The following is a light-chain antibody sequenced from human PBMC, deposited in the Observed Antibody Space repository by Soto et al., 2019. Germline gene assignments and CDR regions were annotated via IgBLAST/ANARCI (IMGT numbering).Light chain of an antibody. CDR2: AAS. CDR3: QQTNSFPIT. V-gene: IGKV1-12*01. J-gene: IGKJ5*01. Sequence: DIQMTQSPSSVSASVGDRVAITCRASQAINNWLAWYQQKPGKAPKALIYAASSLQSGVPSRFSGSGSETEFTFTISSLQPEDFATYYCQQTNSFPITFGQGTRLEIK. CDR1: QAINNW.